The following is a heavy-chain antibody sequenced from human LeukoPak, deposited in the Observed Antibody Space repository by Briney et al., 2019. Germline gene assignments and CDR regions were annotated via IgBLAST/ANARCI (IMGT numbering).Heavy chain of an antibody. CDR1: GYIFTDYY. Sequence: GASVKVSCKASGYIFTDYYMHWVRQAPGQELGWMGRINPNSGGTNYAQKFQGRVTMTRDTSISTAYMELSRLRSDDTAVYYCARGESIAADKDYFAYWGQGTLVTVSS. J-gene: IGHJ4*02. D-gene: IGHD6-13*01. CDR3: ARGESIAADKDYFAY. V-gene: IGHV1-2*06. CDR2: INPNSGGT.